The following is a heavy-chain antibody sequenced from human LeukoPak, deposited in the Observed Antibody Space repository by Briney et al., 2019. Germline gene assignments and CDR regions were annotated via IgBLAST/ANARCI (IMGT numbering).Heavy chain of an antibody. J-gene: IGHJ6*02. V-gene: IGHV4-59*01. Sequence: NPSETLSLTCTVSGGSNSSYYWSWIRQPPGKGLERIGYIYYRGSTNHNPPLESRVTISVDPSKNQFSLKLSSVTAADTAVYYCARDGLVPYGMDVWGQGTTVTVSS. D-gene: IGHD3/OR15-3a*01. CDR3: ARDGLVPYGMDV. CDR2: IYYRGST. CDR1: GGSNSSYY.